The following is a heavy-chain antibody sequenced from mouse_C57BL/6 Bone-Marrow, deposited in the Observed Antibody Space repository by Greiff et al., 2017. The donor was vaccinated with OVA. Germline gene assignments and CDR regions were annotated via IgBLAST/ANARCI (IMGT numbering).Heavy chain of an antibody. CDR2: SRNKANDYTT. J-gene: IGHJ1*03. CDR1: GFTFSDFY. CDR3: AREDYYWYFDV. Sequence: EVMLVESGGGLVQSGRSLRLSCATSGFTFSDFYMEWVRQAPGKGLEWIAASRNKANDYTTEYNASVKGRFIVSRDTSQSILYLQMKALRAEDTAIYYCAREDYYWYFDVWGTGTTVTVSA. D-gene: IGHD2-4*01. V-gene: IGHV7-1*01.